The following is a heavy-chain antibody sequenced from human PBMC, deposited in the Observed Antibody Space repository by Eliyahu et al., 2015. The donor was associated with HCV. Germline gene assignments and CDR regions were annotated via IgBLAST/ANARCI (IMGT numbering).Heavy chain of an antibody. CDR1: GFTFSSYA. J-gene: IGHJ5*02. Sequence: EVQLLESGGGLVQPGGSLRLSCAASGFTFSSYAMNWVRQAPGKGLEWVSAISAGGTGTYYADSVKGRFTISRDNSKNTLYLQMNSLRAEDTAVYYCAKGEIAQWLGWFDPWGQGTLVTVSS. V-gene: IGHV3-23*01. D-gene: IGHD6-19*01. CDR3: AKGEIAQWLGWFDP. CDR2: ISAGGTGT.